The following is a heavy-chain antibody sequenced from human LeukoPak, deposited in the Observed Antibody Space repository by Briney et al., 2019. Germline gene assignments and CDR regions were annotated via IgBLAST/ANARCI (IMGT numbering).Heavy chain of an antibody. V-gene: IGHV1-69*04. CDR3: ARFHYNSSWYVVFDY. D-gene: IGHD6-13*01. CDR1: GGTFSSYA. J-gene: IGHJ4*02. Sequence: SVKVSCKASGGTFSSYAISWVRQAPGQGLEWMGRIIPILGIANYAQKFQGRVTITADKSTSTAYMELSSLRSEDTAVYYCARFHYNSSWYVVFDYWGQGTLVTVSS. CDR2: IIPILGIA.